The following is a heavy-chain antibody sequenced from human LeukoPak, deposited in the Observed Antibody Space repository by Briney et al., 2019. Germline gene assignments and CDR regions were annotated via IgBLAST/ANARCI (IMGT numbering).Heavy chain of an antibody. J-gene: IGHJ5*02. D-gene: IGHD3-9*01. CDR3: ARTGPAQYYAILTGLWFDP. V-gene: IGHV4-30-4*02. CDR2: IYYSGST. Sequence: SETLSLTCTVSGGSISSGDYYWSWIRQPPGKGLEWIGYIYYSGSTYYNPSLKSRVTISVDTSKNQFSLKLSSVTAADTAVYYCARTGPAQYYAILTGLWFDPWGQGTLATVSS. CDR1: GGSISSGDYY.